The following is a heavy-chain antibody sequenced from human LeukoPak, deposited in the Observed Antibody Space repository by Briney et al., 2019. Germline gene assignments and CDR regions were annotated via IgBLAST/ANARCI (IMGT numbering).Heavy chain of an antibody. V-gene: IGHV1-18*01. CDR3: ARASSPYNWYFDL. CDR2: VGAGNGDT. D-gene: IGHD4-11*01. CDR1: GYSFNNHG. Sequence: ASVRVSCKASGYSFNNHGLSGVRQAPGQGLEWVGWVGAGNGDTHYAQKLQGRVTMTTDTSTNTAYVDLRSLRSDDTAVYYCARASSPYNWYFDLWGRGTLVTVSS. J-gene: IGHJ2*01.